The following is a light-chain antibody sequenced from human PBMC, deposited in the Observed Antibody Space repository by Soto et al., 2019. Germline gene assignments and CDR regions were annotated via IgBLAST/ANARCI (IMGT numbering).Light chain of an antibody. CDR1: QIVSRTY. J-gene: IGKJ1*01. CDR2: STS. V-gene: IGKV3-20*01. CDR3: HHYGSSTGT. Sequence: DIVLTQAPGTLSLSPGERVTLSCRASQIVSRTYLAWYQQKPGQAPRLLIYSTSSRATGIPDRFNGSVSGTDFTLTISRLEPEDFALYYCHHYGSSTGTFGQGTRVDI.